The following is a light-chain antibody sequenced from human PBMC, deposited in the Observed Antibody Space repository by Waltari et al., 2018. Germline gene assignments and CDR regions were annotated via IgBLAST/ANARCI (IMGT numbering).Light chain of an antibody. V-gene: IGLV2-11*01. CDR3: CSYAGSYTLRV. CDR2: DVS. J-gene: IGLJ2*01. Sequence: QSALTQPRSVSGSPGQSVTISCTGTSSDVGGYNYVSWYQQHPGKAPKLMIYDVSKRRSGVPDRFSGSKSGHTASLTISGLQAEDEADYYCCSYAGSYTLRVFGGGTKLTVL. CDR1: SSDVGGYNY.